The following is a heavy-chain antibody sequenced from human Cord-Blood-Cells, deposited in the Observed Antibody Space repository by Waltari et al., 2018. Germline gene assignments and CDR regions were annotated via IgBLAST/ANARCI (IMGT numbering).Heavy chain of an antibody. CDR3: ARGYSSSWYLYYYYGMDV. CDR1: GGSISSGGYY. Sequence: QVQLQESGPGLVKPSQTLSLTCTVSGGSISSGGYYWSWIRQHPGKGLEWIGYIYYSGSTYYNPSLKSRVTRAVDTSKNQFSLKLSSVTAADTAVYYCARGYSSSWYLYYYYGMDVWGQGTTVTVSS. CDR2: IYYSGST. V-gene: IGHV4-31*03. D-gene: IGHD6-13*01. J-gene: IGHJ6*02.